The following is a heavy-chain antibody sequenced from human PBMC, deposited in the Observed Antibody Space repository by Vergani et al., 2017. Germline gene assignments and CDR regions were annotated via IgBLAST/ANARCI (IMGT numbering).Heavy chain of an antibody. CDR3: AKGNDFWSGYGRPYYYYYGMDV. CDR1: GGSFSGYY. D-gene: IGHD3-3*01. CDR2: INHSGST. Sequence: QVQLQQWGAGLLKPSETLSLTCAVYGGSFSGYYWSWIRQPPGKGLEWIGEINHSGSTNYNPSLKSRVTISVDTSKNQFSLKLSSVTAADTAVYYCAKGNDFWSGYGRPYYYYYGMDVWGQGTTVTVSS. J-gene: IGHJ6*02. V-gene: IGHV4-34*01.